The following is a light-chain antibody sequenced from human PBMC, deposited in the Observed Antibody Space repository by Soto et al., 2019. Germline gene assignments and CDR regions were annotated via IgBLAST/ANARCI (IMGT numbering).Light chain of an antibody. J-gene: IGKJ1*01. CDR1: QRLLYRSNNKNY. Sequence: DTVLSQSPASLAVSLGGRATINCKSSQRLLYRSNNKNYLAWYQHKPGQPPKLLIFWASTRDSGVPDRFSGGGSETDFTLTISNVQADDAAVYYCQQYYNPPWTFGQGTKVEI. CDR2: WAS. CDR3: QQYYNPPWT. V-gene: IGKV4-1*01.